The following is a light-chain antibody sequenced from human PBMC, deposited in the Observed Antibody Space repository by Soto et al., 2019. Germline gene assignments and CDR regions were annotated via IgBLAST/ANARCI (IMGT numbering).Light chain of an antibody. Sequence: EIVMTQSQATLSVSPGEIATLYFRASENIYTNLAWYQQKPGQAPRLLFYGASTRATGLPARFSGTGSGTEFTLTINSLQAEDSAVYYCQQYYNWPRTFGQGTRLEIK. J-gene: IGKJ5*01. V-gene: IGKV3-15*01. CDR3: QQYYNWPRT. CDR1: ENIYTN. CDR2: GAS.